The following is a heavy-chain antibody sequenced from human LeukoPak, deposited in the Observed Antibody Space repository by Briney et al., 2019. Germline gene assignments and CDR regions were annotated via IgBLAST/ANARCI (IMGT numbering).Heavy chain of an antibody. CDR1: GYTFTSYD. Sequence: GASVKVSCKASGYTFTSYDISWVRQAPGQGLEWMGGIIPIFGTANYAQKFQGRVTITTDESTSTAYMELSSLRSEDTAVYYCARDTNVDTAAERYYYYYMDVWGKGTTVTVSS. V-gene: IGHV1-69*05. D-gene: IGHD5-18*01. CDR2: IIPIFGTA. CDR3: ARDTNVDTAAERYYYYYMDV. J-gene: IGHJ6*03.